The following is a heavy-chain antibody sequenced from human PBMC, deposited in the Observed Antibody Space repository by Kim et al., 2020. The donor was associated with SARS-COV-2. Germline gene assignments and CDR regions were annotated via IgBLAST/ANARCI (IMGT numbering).Heavy chain of an antibody. CDR2: IYYSGST. J-gene: IGHJ5*02. Sequence: SETLSLTCTVSGGSISSSSYYWGWIRQPPGKGLEWIGSIYYSGSTYYNPSLKSRVTISVDTSKNQFSLKLSSVTAADTAVYYCASTYSSSWYASGNWFDPWGQGTLVTVSS. CDR1: GGSISSSSYY. D-gene: IGHD6-13*01. V-gene: IGHV4-39*01. CDR3: ASTYSSSWYASGNWFDP.